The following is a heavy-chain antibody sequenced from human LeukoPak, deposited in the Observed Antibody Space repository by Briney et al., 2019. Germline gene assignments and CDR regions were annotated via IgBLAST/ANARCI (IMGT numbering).Heavy chain of an antibody. J-gene: IGHJ6*03. D-gene: IGHD5-24*01. V-gene: IGHV4-39*07. CDR3: ARDRDGYSVYYYYYMDV. CDR2: IYYSGST. CDR1: GGSISSSSYY. Sequence: SETLSLTCTVSGGSISSSSYYWGWIRQPPGKGLEWIGSIYYSGSTYYNPSLKSRVTISVDTSKNQFSLKLSSVTAADTAVYYCARDRDGYSVYYYYYMDVWGKGTTVTVSS.